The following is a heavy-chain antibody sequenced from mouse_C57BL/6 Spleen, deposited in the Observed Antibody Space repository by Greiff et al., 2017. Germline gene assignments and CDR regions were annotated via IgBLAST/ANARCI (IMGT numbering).Heavy chain of an antibody. CDR1: GYTFTDYY. D-gene: IGHD2-2*01. Sequence: EVQLQQSGPELVKPGASVKISCKASGYTFTDYYMNWVKQSHGKSLEWIGDINPNNGGTSYNQKFKGKATLTVDKSSSTAYMELRSLTSEDSAVXYWARPIYYGNDRFAYWGQGTLVTVSA. V-gene: IGHV1-26*01. J-gene: IGHJ3*01. CDR2: INPNNGGT. CDR3: ARPIYYGNDRFAY.